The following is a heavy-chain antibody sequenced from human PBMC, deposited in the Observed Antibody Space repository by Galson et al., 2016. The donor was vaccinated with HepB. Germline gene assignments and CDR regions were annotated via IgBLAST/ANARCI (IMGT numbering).Heavy chain of an antibody. CDR1: GFTVSTNY. Sequence: SLRLSCAASGFTVSTNYLAWVRQAPGKGLEWVCVIYNGGNTYYADSVRGRFTVSKDRSSNAVDLQMDRLRVDDTALCFCARVPTDVGTFWFDPLGQGTLVTVSS. J-gene: IGHJ5*02. V-gene: IGHV3-53*05. CDR2: IYNGGNT. D-gene: IGHD4-17*01. CDR3: ARVPTDVGTFWFDP.